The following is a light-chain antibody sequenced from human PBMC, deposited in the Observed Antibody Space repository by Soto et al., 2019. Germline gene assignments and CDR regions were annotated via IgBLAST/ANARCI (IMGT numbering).Light chain of an antibody. CDR3: QQYGSSPYT. J-gene: IGKJ2*01. CDR2: GAS. V-gene: IGKV3-20*01. CDR1: QSVRNNY. Sequence: ESVLTQSPGTLSLSPGERATLSCRASQSVRNNYLAWYQHKPGRAPRLLIYGASNRPGGIPDKFSGSGSGTDFTLTISSLEPEDFAVYYCQQYGSSPYTFGQGTTLEIK.